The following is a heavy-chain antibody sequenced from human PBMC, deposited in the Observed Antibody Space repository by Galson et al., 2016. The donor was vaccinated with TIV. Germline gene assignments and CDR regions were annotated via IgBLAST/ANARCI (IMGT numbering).Heavy chain of an antibody. Sequence: SVKVSCKASGDTFSGYYIYWVRQAPGQGLEWMGWINPKSGSTKYAQRFQGRVTMTRDTSISTAYMEVRWLRPDDTAVFYCARVVTGGYVDVWGKGTTVTVSS. J-gene: IGHJ6*04. CDR2: INPKSGST. D-gene: IGHD3-16*01. CDR1: GDTFSGYY. V-gene: IGHV1-2*02. CDR3: ARVVTGGYVDV.